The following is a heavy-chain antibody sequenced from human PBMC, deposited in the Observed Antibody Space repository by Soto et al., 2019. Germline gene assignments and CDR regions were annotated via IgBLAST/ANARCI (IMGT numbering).Heavy chain of an antibody. CDR2: IKSKSDGGTT. Sequence: PGESLKISCAASGFTFTNAWMNWVRQAPGKGLEWVGRIKSKSDGGTTDFAAPVRGRFTISRDDSRNTLSLQMNSLKTEDTAVYYCATALGDPIDSGSCGYSRWLLDYWGQGTQVTVSS. CDR1: GFTFTNAW. J-gene: IGHJ4*02. D-gene: IGHD3-22*01. V-gene: IGHV3-15*07. CDR3: ATALGDPIDSGSCGYSRWLLDY.